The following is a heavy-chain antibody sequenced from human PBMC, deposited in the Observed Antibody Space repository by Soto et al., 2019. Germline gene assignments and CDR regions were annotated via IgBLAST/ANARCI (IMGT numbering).Heavy chain of an antibody. V-gene: IGHV1-2*02. CDR1: GYTFIDYY. J-gene: IGHJ4*02. Sequence: QVQLVQSGTEVKRPGASVKVSCKASGYTFIDYYIHWVRQAPGQGPEWMGWIHPNSGGTHYAQKFEGRVTMTRDTSSSTAYMELSRLTSDDTALYSCARGWQWVVGGDWGQGTMVIVSS. CDR2: IHPNSGGT. D-gene: IGHD6-19*01. CDR3: ARGWQWVVGGD.